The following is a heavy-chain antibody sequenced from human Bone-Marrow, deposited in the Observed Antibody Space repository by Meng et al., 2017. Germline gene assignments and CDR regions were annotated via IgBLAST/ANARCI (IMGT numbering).Heavy chain of an antibody. CDR3: AREVEMATIIVGDAFDI. D-gene: IGHD5-24*01. J-gene: IGHJ3*02. CDR2: IIPIFGTA. CDR1: GGTFSSYA. V-gene: IGHV1-69*01. Sequence: QVQLVECGAEVKKPGSSVKVSCKASGGTFSSYAISWVRQAPGQGLEWMGGIIPIFGTANYAQKFQGRVTITADESTSTAYMELSSLRSEDTAVYYCAREVEMATIIVGDAFDIWGQGTMVTVSS.